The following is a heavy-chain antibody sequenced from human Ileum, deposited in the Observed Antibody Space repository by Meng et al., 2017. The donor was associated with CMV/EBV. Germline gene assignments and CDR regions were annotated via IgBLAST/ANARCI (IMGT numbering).Heavy chain of an antibody. CDR2: IGVNSGYT. CDR1: GFMFSTFE. CDR3: VKGGWLDD. D-gene: IGHD5-12*01. Sequence: GESLKISCVASGFMFSTFEMSWVRQAPGKGLEWVSFIGVNSGYTRYAESVKGRFTVSRDNSRNTLHLEMDSLRAEDTALYYCVKGGWLDDWGQGTPVTVSS. V-gene: IGHV3-23*01. J-gene: IGHJ4*02.